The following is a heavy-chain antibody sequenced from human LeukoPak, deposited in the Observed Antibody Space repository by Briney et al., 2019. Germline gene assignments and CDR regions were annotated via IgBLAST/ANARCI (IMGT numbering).Heavy chain of an antibody. CDR3: ATGGRSPNERITMIVVVDFGY. Sequence: ASVKVSCKVSGYTLTELSMHWVRQAPGKGLEWMGGFDPEDGETIYAQKFQGRVTMTEDTSTDTAYMELSSLRSEDTAVYYCATGGRSPNERITMIVVVDFGYWGQGTLVTVSS. J-gene: IGHJ4*02. D-gene: IGHD3-22*01. V-gene: IGHV1-24*01. CDR2: FDPEDGET. CDR1: GYTLTELS.